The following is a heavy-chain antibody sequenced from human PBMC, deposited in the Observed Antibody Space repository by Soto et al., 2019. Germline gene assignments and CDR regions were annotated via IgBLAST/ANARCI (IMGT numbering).Heavy chain of an antibody. J-gene: IGHJ4*02. D-gene: IGHD3-3*01. CDR1: GFTFSSYA. V-gene: IGHV3-23*01. CDR2: ISGSGGST. Sequence: EVQRLESGGGLVQPGGSLRLSCAASGFTFSSYAMSWVRQAPGKGLEWVSAISGSGGSTYYADSVKGRFTISRDNSKNTLYLQMNSLRAEDTDVYDCAKDRGEDFWSGYYFDYWGQGTLVTVSS. CDR3: AKDRGEDFWSGYYFDY.